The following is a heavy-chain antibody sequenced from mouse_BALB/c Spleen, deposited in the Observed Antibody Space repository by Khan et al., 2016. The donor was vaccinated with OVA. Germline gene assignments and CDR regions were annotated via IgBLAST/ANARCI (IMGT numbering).Heavy chain of an antibody. D-gene: IGHD4-1*01. CDR3: ASELGRDYALDY. Sequence: VQLQQSGPGLVKPSQSLSLTCTVTGYSITSDYAWNWIRQFPGNKLEWMGYISYSGSTTYNPSLKSRISITRDTSKDQFFLQLKSVTSEDTATYYCASELGRDYALDYWGQGTSVTVSS. CDR1: GYSITSDYA. V-gene: IGHV3-2*02. J-gene: IGHJ4*01. CDR2: ISYSGST.